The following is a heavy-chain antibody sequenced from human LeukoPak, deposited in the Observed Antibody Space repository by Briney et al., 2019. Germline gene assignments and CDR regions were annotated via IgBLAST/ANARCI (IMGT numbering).Heavy chain of an antibody. D-gene: IGHD3-22*01. J-gene: IGHJ4*02. CDR2: ISGSGAST. Sequence: GSLRLSCVASGFTFSSYALNWVRQTPGKGLEWVSTISGSGASTYYADAVRGRFTISRDNSRNTLQLQMNSLRAEDTAVYYCAKDRVYDSSGQIDHWGQGTLVTVSS. CDR3: AKDRVYDSSGQIDH. V-gene: IGHV3-23*01. CDR1: GFTFSSYA.